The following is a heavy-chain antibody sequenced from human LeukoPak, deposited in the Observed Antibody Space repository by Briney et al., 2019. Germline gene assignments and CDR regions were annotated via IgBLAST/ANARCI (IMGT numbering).Heavy chain of an antibody. J-gene: IGHJ4*02. Sequence: GGSLRLSCAASGFTFSSYWMSWVRQAPGKGPEWVANIKQDGSEKYYVDSVKGRFTISRDNAKNSLYLQMNSLRAEDTAVYYCARARGYSGQGVFDYWGQGTLVTVSS. D-gene: IGHD5-12*01. V-gene: IGHV3-7*01. CDR2: IKQDGSEK. CDR1: GFTFSSYW. CDR3: ARARGYSGQGVFDY.